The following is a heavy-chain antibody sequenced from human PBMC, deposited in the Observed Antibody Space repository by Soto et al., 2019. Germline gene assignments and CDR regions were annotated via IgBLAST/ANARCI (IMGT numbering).Heavy chain of an antibody. D-gene: IGHD1-26*01. V-gene: IGHV4-61*01. CDR3: AREVREGGANTVDY. CDR1: GGSVSSGSYY. Sequence: SETRSLTCTVSGGSVSSGSYYWSLILQPPGKGLEWIGYIYYSGSTNYTPALKSRVTISVDTSKQQFALKLSSVTAADTAVYYCAREVREGGANTVDYWGQGTLVTVSS. J-gene: IGHJ4*02. CDR2: IYYSGST.